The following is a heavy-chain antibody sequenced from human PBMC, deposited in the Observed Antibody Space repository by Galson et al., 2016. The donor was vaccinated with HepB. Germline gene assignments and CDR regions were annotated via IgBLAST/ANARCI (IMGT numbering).Heavy chain of an antibody. CDR2: TSYDGSNK. CDR1: GFTFSNYG. V-gene: IGHV3-30*18. CDR3: AKGLYKWRKMIFGVGI. D-gene: IGHD3-3*01. J-gene: IGHJ4*02. Sequence: SLRLSCAASGFTFSNYGMHWVRQAPGKGLEWVAVTSYDGSNKYYADSVKGRFTIPRDNSKNTLYLQMNSLRAEDTDVYYCAKGLYKWRKMIFGVGIWGQGTLVTVSS.